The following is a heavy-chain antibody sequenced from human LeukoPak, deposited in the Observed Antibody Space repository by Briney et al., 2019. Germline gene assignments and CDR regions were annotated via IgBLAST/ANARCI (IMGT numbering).Heavy chain of an antibody. CDR2: IIPIFGTA. D-gene: IGHD5-12*01. CDR3: ARDGAISGYDFLFDY. CDR1: GYTFTSYG. Sequence: GASVKVSCKASGYTFTSYGISWVRQAPGQGLEWMGGIIPIFGTANYAQKFQGRVTITADESTSTAYMELSSLRSEDTAVYYCARDGAISGYDFLFDYWGQGTLVTVSS. J-gene: IGHJ4*02. V-gene: IGHV1-69*13.